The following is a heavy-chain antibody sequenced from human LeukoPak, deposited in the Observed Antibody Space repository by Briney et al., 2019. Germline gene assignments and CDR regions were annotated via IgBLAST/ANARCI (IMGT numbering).Heavy chain of an antibody. CDR2: IYSGGST. CDR1: GFTVSSNY. J-gene: IGHJ4*02. V-gene: IGHV3-66*01. Sequence: GGSLRLSCAASGFTVSSNYMSWVRQAPGKGLEWVSVIYSGGSTYYADSVKGRFTISRDNSKNTLYLQMNSLRAEDTAVYYCARDQDYGDYVGYWGQGTLVTVSS. CDR3: ARDQDYGDYVGY. D-gene: IGHD4-17*01.